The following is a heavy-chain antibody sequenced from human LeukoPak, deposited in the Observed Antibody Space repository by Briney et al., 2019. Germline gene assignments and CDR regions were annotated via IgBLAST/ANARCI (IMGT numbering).Heavy chain of an antibody. J-gene: IGHJ4*02. CDR1: GYSISSGYY. CDR3: ARVSGYDWESFYDY. V-gene: IGHV4-38-2*02. CDR2: INHSGST. D-gene: IGHD5-12*01. Sequence: PSETLSLTGTVSGYSISSGYYWGWIRQPPGKGLEWIGEINHSGSTNYNPSLKSRVTISVDTSKNQFSLKLNSVTAPDTAVYYCARVSGYDWESFYDYWGQGTLVTVSS.